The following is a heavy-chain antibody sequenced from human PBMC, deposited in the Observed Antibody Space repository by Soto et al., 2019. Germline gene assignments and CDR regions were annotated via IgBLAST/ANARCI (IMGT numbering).Heavy chain of an antibody. CDR1: GFTFSSYP. V-gene: IGHV3-23*01. CDR2: IVADGSNK. Sequence: GGSLRLSCAASGFTFSSYPMSWVRQAPGQGLEWVSGIVADGSNKYYADSVKGRFTISRDNSKNTLYLQMNSLRAEDTAVYYCARDQGAYCGGDCFTFDYWGQGTLVTVSS. CDR3: ARDQGAYCGGDCFTFDY. D-gene: IGHD2-21*02. J-gene: IGHJ4*02.